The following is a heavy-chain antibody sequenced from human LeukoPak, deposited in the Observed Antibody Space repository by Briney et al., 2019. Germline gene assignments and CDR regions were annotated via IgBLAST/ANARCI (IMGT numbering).Heavy chain of an antibody. CDR1: GFTFSSYS. Sequence: GGSLRLSCAASGFTFSSYSMNWVRQAPGKGLEWVSSISSNSSYIYYADSVKGRFTISRDNAKNSLYLQMNSLRAEDTAVYYCGRLANPGHSSGFIQYTNSYYYYMDVWGKGTTVTVSS. D-gene: IGHD6-19*01. CDR2: ISSNSSYI. V-gene: IGHV3-21*01. CDR3: GRLANPGHSSGFIQYTNSYYYYMDV. J-gene: IGHJ6*03.